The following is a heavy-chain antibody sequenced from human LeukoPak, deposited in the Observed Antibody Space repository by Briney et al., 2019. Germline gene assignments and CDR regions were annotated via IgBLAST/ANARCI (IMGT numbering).Heavy chain of an antibody. CDR3: ARHGGYSSPYLH. CDR1: GGSISNYY. V-gene: IGHV4-59*08. CDR2: IYYSGTT. Sequence: NPSETLSLTCTVSGGSISNYYWSWIRQPPGKGLECMGYIYYSGTTNYNPSLKSRVTISVDTSKNQFSLKLSSATAADTAVYYCARHGGYSSPYLHWGQGTLVTVSS. D-gene: IGHD6-13*01. J-gene: IGHJ1*01.